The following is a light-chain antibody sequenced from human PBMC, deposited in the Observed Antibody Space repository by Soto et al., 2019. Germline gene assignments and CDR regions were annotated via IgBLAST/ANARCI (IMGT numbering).Light chain of an antibody. J-gene: IGLJ2*01. Sequence: QPVLTQPPSVSGAPGQRVTISCTGSSSNIGAGYNVHWYQQLPGTAPKLPIYGNSNRPSRVPDRFSGSKSGTSASLAITGLQAEDDADYYCQSYDSRVRVVFGGGTKVTVL. CDR2: GNS. CDR3: QSYDSRVRVV. CDR1: SSNIGAGYN. V-gene: IGLV1-40*01.